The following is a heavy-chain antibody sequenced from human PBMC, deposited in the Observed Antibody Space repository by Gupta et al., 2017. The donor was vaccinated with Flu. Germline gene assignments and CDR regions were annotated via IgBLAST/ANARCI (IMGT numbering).Heavy chain of an antibody. Sequence: QVQLVESGGGVVQPGRSLRLSCAASGFTFSSYGMHWVRQAPGKGLAWVAVIWYDGSNKYYADSVKGRFTISRDNSKNTLYLQMNSLRAEDTAVYYCARDWRITMVRGVITPPDYWGQGTPVTVSS. J-gene: IGHJ4*02. CDR2: IWYDGSNK. D-gene: IGHD3-10*01. V-gene: IGHV3-33*01. CDR3: ARDWRITMVRGVITPPDY. CDR1: GFTFSSYG.